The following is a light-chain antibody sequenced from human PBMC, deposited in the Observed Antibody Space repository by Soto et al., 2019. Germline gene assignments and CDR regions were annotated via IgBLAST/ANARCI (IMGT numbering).Light chain of an antibody. J-gene: IGLJ3*02. CDR1: SSDVGGYNY. Sequence: QSALTQPASVSGSPGQSITISCTGTSSDVGGYNYVSWYQQHPGKVPKLIIYEINNRPSGVSNRFSGSKSGNTASLTISGLQAEDEADYYCSSYTSSSTWVFGGGTKLTVL. CDR3: SSYTSSSTWV. CDR2: EIN. V-gene: IGLV2-14*03.